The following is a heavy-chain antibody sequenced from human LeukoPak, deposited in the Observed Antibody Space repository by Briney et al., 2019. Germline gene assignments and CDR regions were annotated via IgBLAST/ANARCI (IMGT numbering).Heavy chain of an antibody. Sequence: GGSLRLSCAASGFTFSSYGMHWVRQAPGKGLEWVAVIWYDGSNKYYEDSVKGRFTISRDNSKNTLYLQMNSLRAEDTAVYYCARVGRQLLFDYWGQGTLVTVSS. CDR3: ARVGRQLLFDY. J-gene: IGHJ4*02. CDR1: GFTFSSYG. D-gene: IGHD2-2*01. V-gene: IGHV3-33*01. CDR2: IWYDGSNK.